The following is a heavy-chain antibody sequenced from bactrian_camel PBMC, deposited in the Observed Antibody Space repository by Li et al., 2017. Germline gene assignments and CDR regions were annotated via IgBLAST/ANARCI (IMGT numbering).Heavy chain of an antibody. D-gene: IGHD6*01. J-gene: IGHJ4*01. CDR2: IGYSGAST. V-gene: IGHV3S63*01. CDR1: GLPLDHYV. Sequence: VQLVESGGDLVQAGGSLRLSCTASGLPLDHYVMGWFRQAPGKEREGDSCIGYSGASTYVADSVKGRFTISRDNAKNMVYLHLNSLNPEDTAMYYCAAGRRSICTVVPAEYNFWGQGTQVTVS. CDR3: AAGRRSICTVVPAEYNF.